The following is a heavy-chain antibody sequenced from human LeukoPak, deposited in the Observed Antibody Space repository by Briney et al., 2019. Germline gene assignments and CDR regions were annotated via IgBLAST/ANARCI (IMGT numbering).Heavy chain of an antibody. CDR3: GVVY. Sequence: PGGSLRLSCAASGFTFSRYWMNWVRRAPGKGLEWVANIREDGSEKYYVDSVKGRFTISRDNTKNLLYPEMSSLRAEDTAVYYCGVVYWGQGTLVTVSS. CDR1: GFTFSRYW. V-gene: IGHV3-7*01. J-gene: IGHJ4*02. CDR2: IREDGSEK.